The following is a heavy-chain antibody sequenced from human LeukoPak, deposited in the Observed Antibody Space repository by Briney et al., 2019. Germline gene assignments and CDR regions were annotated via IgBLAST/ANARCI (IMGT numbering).Heavy chain of an antibody. V-gene: IGHV3-48*04. D-gene: IGHD1-14*01. CDR2: ISGDLRTT. Sequence: GGFLRLSCEASGFTFNTYAMDWVRQAPGKGLEWVSVISGDLRTTNYAHSVKGRFTISRDNANNLLYLQMNSLRGEDTAVYYCTRDRSRAEDDWGQGTLVTVSS. CDR1: GFTFNTYA. J-gene: IGHJ4*02. CDR3: TRDRSRAEDD.